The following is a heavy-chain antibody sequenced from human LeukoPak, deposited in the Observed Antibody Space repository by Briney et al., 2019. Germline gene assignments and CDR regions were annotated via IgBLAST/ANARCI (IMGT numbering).Heavy chain of an antibody. CDR2: ISGSGGST. CDR1: GFTFSSYA. J-gene: IGHJ4*02. CDR3: AKPPVGYDILTGYYGTFDY. D-gene: IGHD3-9*01. Sequence: PGGSLRLSCAASGFTFSSYAMSWVRQAPGKGLEWVSAISGSGGSTYYADSVKGRFTISRDNSKNTLYLQMNSLRAEDTAVYYCAKPPVGYDILTGYYGTFDYWGQGTLVTVSS. V-gene: IGHV3-23*01.